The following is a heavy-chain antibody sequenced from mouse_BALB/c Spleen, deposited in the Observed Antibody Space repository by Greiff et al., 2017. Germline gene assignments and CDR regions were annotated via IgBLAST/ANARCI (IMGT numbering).Heavy chain of an antibody. D-gene: IGHD2-3*01. CDR1: GYSITSDYA. V-gene: IGHV3-2*02. Sequence: EVKLVESGPGLVKPSQSLSLTCTVTGYSITSDYAWNWIRQFPGNKLEWMGYISYSGSTSYNPSLKSRISITRDTSKNQFFLQLNSVTTEDTATYYCAVYDGYYVGYFDVWGAGTTVTVSS. CDR2: ISYSGST. J-gene: IGHJ1*01. CDR3: AVYDGYYVGYFDV.